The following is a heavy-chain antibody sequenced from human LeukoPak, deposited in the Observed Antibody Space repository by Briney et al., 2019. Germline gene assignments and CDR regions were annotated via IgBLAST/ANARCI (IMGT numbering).Heavy chain of an antibody. D-gene: IGHD3-3*01. Sequence: ASVKVSCKASGYTITGYHVHWVRQARGQGLEWMGWINPNSGGTNYAQKFQGRVTMTGDTSISTAYMELSRLRSDDTAVYYCASCRFLTSNHHDFWSDNMVGPSYYYYMDVWGKGTSVTVSS. CDR1: GYTITGYH. V-gene: IGHV1-2*02. CDR2: INPNSGGT. J-gene: IGHJ6*03. CDR3: ASCRFLTSNHHDFWSDNMVGPSYYYYMDV.